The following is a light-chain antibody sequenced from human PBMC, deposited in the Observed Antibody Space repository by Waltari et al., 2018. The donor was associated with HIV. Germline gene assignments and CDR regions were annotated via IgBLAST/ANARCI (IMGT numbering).Light chain of an antibody. V-gene: IGKV1-9*01. CDR2: AAS. J-gene: IGKJ2*01. CDR1: QGISSY. CDR3: QQLNSYPHT. Sequence: DIQLTQSPSFLSVSVGDRVTITCRASQGISSYLAWYQQKPGKAPKLLIYAASTLQSGVPSRFSGSGSGTEFTLTISSLQPEDFATYYCQQLNSYPHTFGQGTKLEIK.